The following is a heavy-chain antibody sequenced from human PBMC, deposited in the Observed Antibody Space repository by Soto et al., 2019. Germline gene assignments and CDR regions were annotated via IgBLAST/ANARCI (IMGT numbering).Heavy chain of an antibody. CDR1: GFTCGDYA. V-gene: IGHV3-49*03. CDR2: IRSKAYGGTT. CDR3: TRDIVVVVAATTYYYYGMAV. Sequence: GGSLRLSCTASGFTCGDYAMSWFRQAPGKGLEWVGFIRSKAYGGTTEYAASVKGRFTISRDDSKSIAYLQMNSLKTEDTAVYYCTRDIVVVVAATTYYYYGMAVWGQGTTVPVSS. J-gene: IGHJ6*02. D-gene: IGHD2-15*01.